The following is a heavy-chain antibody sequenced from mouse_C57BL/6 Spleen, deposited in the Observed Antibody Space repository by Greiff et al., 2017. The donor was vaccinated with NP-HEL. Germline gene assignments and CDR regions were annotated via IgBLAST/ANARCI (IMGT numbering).Heavy chain of an antibody. CDR2: IYPRSGNT. Sequence: QVQLQQSGAELARPGASVKLSCKASGYTFTSYGISWVKQRTGQGLEWIGEIYPRSGNTYYNEKFKGKATLTADKSSSTAYMELRSLTSEDSAVYFCARREESTRGYYYAMDYWGQGTSVTVSS. CDR3: ARREESTRGYYYAMDY. J-gene: IGHJ4*01. D-gene: IGHD2-1*01. CDR1: GYTFTSYG. V-gene: IGHV1-81*01.